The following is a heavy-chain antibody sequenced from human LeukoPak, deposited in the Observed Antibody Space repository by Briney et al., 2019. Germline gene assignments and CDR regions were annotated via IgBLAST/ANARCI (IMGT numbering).Heavy chain of an antibody. CDR3: AREGEMATLEYYMDV. CDR1: GYSISSGYY. CDR2: IYHSGST. Sequence: PSETLSLTCTVSGYSISSGYYWGWIRQPPGKGLEWIGSIYHSGSTYYNPSLKSRVTISVDTPKNQFSLKLSSVTAADTAVYYCAREGEMATLEYYMDVWGKGTTVTVSS. D-gene: IGHD5-24*01. J-gene: IGHJ6*03. V-gene: IGHV4-38-2*02.